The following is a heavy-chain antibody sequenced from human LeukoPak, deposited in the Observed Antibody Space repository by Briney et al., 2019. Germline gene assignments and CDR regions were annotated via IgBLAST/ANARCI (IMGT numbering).Heavy chain of an antibody. CDR2: ISGSGDNT. V-gene: IGHV3-23*01. CDR3: ARDRCSSTSCYNTPNWFDP. D-gene: IGHD2-2*02. Sequence: GGSLRLSCAASGLTFNTYAMSWVRQAPGKGLEWVSSISGSGDNTYYADSVKGRFTISRDNAKNSVYLQMNSLRSEDTAFYHCARDRCSSTSCYNTPNWFDPWGQGTLVTVSS. CDR1: GLTFNTYA. J-gene: IGHJ5*02.